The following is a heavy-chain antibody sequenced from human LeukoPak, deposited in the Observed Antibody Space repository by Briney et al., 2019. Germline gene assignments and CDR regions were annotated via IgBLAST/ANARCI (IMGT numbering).Heavy chain of an antibody. V-gene: IGHV4-61*02. D-gene: IGHD4-17*01. CDR1: GGSISSDNYY. Sequence: TSSETLSLTCTVSGGSISSDNYYWSWIRQPAGKGLEWIGRIYTSGSTNYNPSLKSRVTMSLDTSKNQFSLNLSSVTAADTAVYYCARGGVTTDDWFDPWGQGTLVTVSS. CDR3: ARGGVTTDDWFDP. J-gene: IGHJ5*02. CDR2: IYTSGST.